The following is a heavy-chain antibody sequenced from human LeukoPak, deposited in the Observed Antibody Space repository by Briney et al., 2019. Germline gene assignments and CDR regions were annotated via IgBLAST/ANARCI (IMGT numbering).Heavy chain of an antibody. CDR2: ISSSSITI. Sequence: GGSLRLSCVASGFTFSSYNMNWVRQAPGKGLEWVSYISSSSITIYYADSVKGRFTISRDNAKNSLYLQMNSLRAEDTAVYYCARDRWVTTVNFDYWGQGTLVTVSS. CDR3: ARDRWVTTVNFDY. J-gene: IGHJ4*02. V-gene: IGHV3-48*01. CDR1: GFTFSSYN. D-gene: IGHD4-17*01.